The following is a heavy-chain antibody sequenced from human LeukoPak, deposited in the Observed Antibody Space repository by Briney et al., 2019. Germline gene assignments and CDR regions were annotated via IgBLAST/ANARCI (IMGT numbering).Heavy chain of an antibody. Sequence: GGSLRLSCAASGFTFSSYAMSWVRQAPGKGLEWVSAISGSGGGTYYADSVKGRFTISRDNSKNTLYLQMNSLRAEDTAVYYCAKVGFRYSSSWYYFDYWGQGTLVTVSS. V-gene: IGHV3-23*01. CDR2: ISGSGGGT. CDR3: AKVGFRYSSSWYYFDY. J-gene: IGHJ4*02. CDR1: GFTFSSYA. D-gene: IGHD6-13*01.